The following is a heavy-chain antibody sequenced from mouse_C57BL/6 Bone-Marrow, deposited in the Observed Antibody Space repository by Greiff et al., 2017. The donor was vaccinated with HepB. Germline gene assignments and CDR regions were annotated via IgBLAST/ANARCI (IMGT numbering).Heavy chain of an antibody. CDR3: TGGKVTAY. D-gene: IGHD1-3*01. CDR1: GFNIKDDY. CDR2: IDPENGDT. J-gene: IGHJ2*01. Sequence: EVQLQESGAELVRPGASVKLSCTASGFNIKDDYMHWVKQRPEQGLEWIGWIDPENGDTEYASKFQGKATITADDSSNTAYLQLSSLTSEDTAVYYCTGGKVTAYWGQGTTLTVSS. V-gene: IGHV14-4*01.